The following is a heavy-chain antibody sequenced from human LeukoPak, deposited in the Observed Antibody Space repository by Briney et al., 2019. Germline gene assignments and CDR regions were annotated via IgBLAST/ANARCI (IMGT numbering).Heavy chain of an antibody. CDR3: ARSYSGSVPDY. J-gene: IGHJ4*02. CDR2: INTDGSGT. D-gene: IGHD3-10*01. CDR1: GFRLSGYW. V-gene: IGHV3-74*01. Sequence: PGGSLRLSCAASGFRLSGYWVCYGRQAPGKGLVWVSRINTDGSGTSYADSAKGRFTISRDNAKNTLYLQMNSLRAEDTAVYYCARSYSGSVPDYCGQGTLVTVSS.